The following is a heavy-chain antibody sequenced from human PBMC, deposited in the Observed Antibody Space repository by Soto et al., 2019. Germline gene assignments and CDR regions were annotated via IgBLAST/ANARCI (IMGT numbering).Heavy chain of an antibody. CDR1: GGSISSSHW. Sequence: QVQLQESGPGLVKPSGTLSLSCAVSGGSISSSHWWTWVRQPPGKGLEWIGEIYHSGSTNYNPSLKSRVTLSVDTSRNQFSLNLSSVTAADTAVYYWASSGGGEDYWGQGILVTVSS. CDR3: ASSGGGEDY. CDR2: IYHSGST. J-gene: IGHJ4*02. D-gene: IGHD3-16*01. V-gene: IGHV4-4*02.